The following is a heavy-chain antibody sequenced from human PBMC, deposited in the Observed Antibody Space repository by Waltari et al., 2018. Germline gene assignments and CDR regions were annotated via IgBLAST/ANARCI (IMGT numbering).Heavy chain of an antibody. V-gene: IGHV1-2*06. D-gene: IGHD6-6*01. CDR2: INPNSGGT. CDR1: GYTFTGYY. J-gene: IGHJ3*02. CDR3: ARDPEYSSSSAFDI. Sequence: VQLVQSGAEVKKPGESLKVSCKASGYTFTGYYMHWVRQAPGQGLEWMGRINPNSGGTNYAQKFQGRVTMTRDTSISTAYMELSRLRSDDTAVYYCARDPEYSSSSAFDIWGQGTLVTVSS.